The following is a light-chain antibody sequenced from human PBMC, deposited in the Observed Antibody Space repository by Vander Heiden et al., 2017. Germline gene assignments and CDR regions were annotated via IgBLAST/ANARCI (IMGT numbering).Light chain of an antibody. Sequence: EIVMTQSPATLSVSPGERSTPSCMASQSVSSNLAWYQQKPGQAPRLLIYGASTRATGIPARFSGSGSGTEFTLTISSLQSEDFAVYYCQQYNNWPPGHHVWTFGQGTKVEIK. J-gene: IGKJ1*01. V-gene: IGKV3-15*01. CDR1: QSVSSN. CDR2: GAS. CDR3: QQYNNWPPGHHVWT.